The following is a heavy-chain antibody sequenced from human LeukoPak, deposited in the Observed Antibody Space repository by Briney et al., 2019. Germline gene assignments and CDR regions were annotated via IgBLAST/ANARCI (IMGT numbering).Heavy chain of an antibody. J-gene: IGHJ4*02. V-gene: IGHV3-48*03. D-gene: IGHD3-22*01. Sequence: PGGSLRLSCAASGFTFSDYAMTWVRQAPGKGLEWVSYISSSGSTIYYADSVKGRFTISRDNARNSLYLQVNSLRAEDTAVYFCARVRGLGSGYPIDYWGQGTLVTVSS. CDR3: ARVRGLGSGYPIDY. CDR1: GFTFSDYA. CDR2: ISSSGSTI.